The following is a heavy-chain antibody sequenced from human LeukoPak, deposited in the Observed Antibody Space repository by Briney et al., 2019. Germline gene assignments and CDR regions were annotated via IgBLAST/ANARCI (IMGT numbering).Heavy chain of an antibody. D-gene: IGHD2-15*01. CDR3: ARDPPSLGYCSGGNCYYFDY. J-gene: IGHJ4*02. CDR2: INWNGDRT. Sequence: PGGSLRLSCAASGFTFDDYGMSWVRQAPGKGLEWVSGINWNGDRTGYADSVKGRFTISRDNAKNSLYLQMNSLRVEDTALYYCARDPPSLGYCSGGNCYYFDYWGQGTLVTVSS. CDR1: GFTFDDYG. V-gene: IGHV3-20*04.